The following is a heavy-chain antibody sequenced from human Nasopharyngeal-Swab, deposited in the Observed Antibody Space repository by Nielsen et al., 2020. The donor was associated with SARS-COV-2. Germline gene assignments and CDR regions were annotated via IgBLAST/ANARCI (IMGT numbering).Heavy chain of an antibody. V-gene: IGHV4-39*01. CDR1: GGSVSTSTYF. CDR3: ARGYGSFPYYFDH. Sequence: SETLSFTCPVSGGSVSTSTYFWGWIRQPPGKGLEWIGTVYFSGSTYYNPSLKSRVTISVDTSKNQFSLKLNSVTATDTAVYYCARGYGSFPYYFDHWGQGTLVTVSS. D-gene: IGHD1-26*01. J-gene: IGHJ4*02. CDR2: VYFSGST.